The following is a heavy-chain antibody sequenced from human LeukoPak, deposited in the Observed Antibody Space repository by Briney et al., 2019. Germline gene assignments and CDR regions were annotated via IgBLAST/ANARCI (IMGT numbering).Heavy chain of an antibody. CDR2: ISSSGSTI. Sequence: PGGSLRLSCAASGFTFSDYYMSWIRQAPGKGLEWVSYISSSGSTIYYADSVKGRFTISRDNAKNSLYLQMNSLRAEDTAVYYCATSRPYYYYMDVWGKGTTVTVSS. CDR1: GFTFSDYY. CDR3: ATSRPYYYYMDV. D-gene: IGHD6-6*01. V-gene: IGHV3-11*04. J-gene: IGHJ6*03.